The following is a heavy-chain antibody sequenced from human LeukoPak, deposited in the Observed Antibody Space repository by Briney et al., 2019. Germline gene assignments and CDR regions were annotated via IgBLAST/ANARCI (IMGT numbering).Heavy chain of an antibody. CDR2: ISGSGGST. CDR3: AKRDGVVVVVVATQFFDY. V-gene: IGHV3-23*01. Sequence: GGSLRLSCAASGFTFSSYAMSWVRQAPGKGLEWVSAISGSGGSTYYADSVKGRFTISRDNSKNTLYLQMNSLRAEDTAVYYCAKRDGVVVVVVATQFFDYWGQGTLVTVSS. J-gene: IGHJ4*02. D-gene: IGHD2-15*01. CDR1: GFTFSSYA.